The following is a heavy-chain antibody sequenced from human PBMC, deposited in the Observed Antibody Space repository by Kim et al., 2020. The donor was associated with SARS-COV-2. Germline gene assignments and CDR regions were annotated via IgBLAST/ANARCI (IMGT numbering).Heavy chain of an antibody. J-gene: IGHJ4*02. D-gene: IGHD2-21*02. Sequence: GGSLRLSCAASGFTFDEYAMHWVRQAPGKGLEWVSGISWNIGSIGYADSVKGRFTISRDNAKNSLYLQMNSLRPEDTALYYCAKDSSPWGDQFDYWGQGTLVTVSS. CDR2: ISWNIGSI. V-gene: IGHV3-9*01. CDR1: GFTFDEYA. CDR3: AKDSSPWGDQFDY.